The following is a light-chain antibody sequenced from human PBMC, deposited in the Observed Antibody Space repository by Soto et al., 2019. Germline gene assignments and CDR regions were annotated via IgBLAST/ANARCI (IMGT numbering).Light chain of an antibody. CDR2: SSS. CDR3: QQSYNTPRT. CDR1: ERISNY. J-gene: IGKJ1*01. Sequence: DIQLTQSPSSLSASVGDRVTITCRASERISNYLNWYQQKPGTAPKLLIWSSSTLPSGVPSRFSGSGSGTDFTLSISGLQPEDFAVYYCQQSYNTPRTFGQGTKLEVK. V-gene: IGKV1-39*01.